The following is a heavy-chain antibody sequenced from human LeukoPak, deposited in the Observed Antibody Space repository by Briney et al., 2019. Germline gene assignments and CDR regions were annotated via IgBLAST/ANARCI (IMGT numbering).Heavy chain of an antibody. CDR1: GFTFSGYG. V-gene: IGHV3-30*03. CDR2: ISYDGSNK. Sequence: GRSLRLSCAASGFTFSGYGMHWVRQAPGKGLEWVAVISYDGSNKYYADSVKGRFTISRDNSKSTLYLQMNSLRAEDTAVYYCARAGYCGSTCSHYYYYYGMDVWGQGTTVTISS. CDR3: ARAGYCGSTCSHYYYYYGMDV. J-gene: IGHJ6*02. D-gene: IGHD2-2*01.